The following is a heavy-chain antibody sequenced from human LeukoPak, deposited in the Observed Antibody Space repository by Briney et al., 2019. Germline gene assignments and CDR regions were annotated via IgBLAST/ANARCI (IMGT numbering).Heavy chain of an antibody. D-gene: IGHD2-2*01. CDR2: IYYSGST. V-gene: IGHV4-39*01. J-gene: IGHJ5*02. CDR3: ARQLKYCSSTSFFSSSNWFDP. Sequence: PSETLSLTCTVSGGSISSSSYYWGWIRQPPGKGLEWIGSIYYSGSTYYNPSLKSRVTISVDTSKNQFSLKLSSVTAADTAVYYCARQLKYCSSTSFFSSSNWFDPWGHGTLVTVFS. CDR1: GGSISSSSYY.